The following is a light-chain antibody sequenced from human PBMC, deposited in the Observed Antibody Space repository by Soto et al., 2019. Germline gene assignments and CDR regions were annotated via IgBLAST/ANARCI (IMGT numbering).Light chain of an antibody. V-gene: IGKV1-9*01. CDR3: QQLNNYPPT. CDR2: AAS. J-gene: IGKJ3*01. Sequence: IQLTQSPSFLSASVGDRVTITCRASQGIANYLAWYQQKPGKAPKLLIYAASTLQSGVPSRFSGGGSGTEFTLTISSLQSEDFATYDCQQLNNYPPTFGRGTKVDIQ. CDR1: QGIANY.